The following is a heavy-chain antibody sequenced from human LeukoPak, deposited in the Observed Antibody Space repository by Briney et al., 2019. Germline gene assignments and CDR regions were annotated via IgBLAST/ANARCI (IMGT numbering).Heavy chain of an antibody. CDR3: ARGGFGVFDY. V-gene: IGHV4-34*01. J-gene: IGHJ4*02. Sequence: SETLSLTCAVYGGSFSGYYLSWIRQPPGKGLEWIGEINHSGSTNYNPSLKSRVTISVDTSKNQFSLKLSSVTAADTAVYYCARGGFGVFDYWGQGTLVTVSS. CDR1: GGSFSGYY. D-gene: IGHD3-3*01. CDR2: INHSGST.